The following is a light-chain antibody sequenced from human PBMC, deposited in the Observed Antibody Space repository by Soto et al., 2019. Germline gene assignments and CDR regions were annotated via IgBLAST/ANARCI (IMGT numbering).Light chain of an antibody. J-gene: IGLJ1*01. V-gene: IGLV1-47*01. Sequence: QSALAQPASVSGSPGQSITISCSGSSSNIGSNYVYWYQQLPGTAPKLLIYRNNQRPSGVPDRFSGSKSGTSASLAISGLRSEDEADYYCAAWDDSLSGQVFGTGTKV. CDR3: AAWDDSLSGQV. CDR1: SSNIGSNY. CDR2: RNN.